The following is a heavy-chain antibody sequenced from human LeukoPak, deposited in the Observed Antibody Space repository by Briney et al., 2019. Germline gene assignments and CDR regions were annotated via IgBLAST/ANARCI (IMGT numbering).Heavy chain of an antibody. CDR3: ARDLSGGGLDY. J-gene: IGHJ4*02. D-gene: IGHD3-10*01. CDR1: GFTFSVSV. CDR2: ISSNGGST. Sequence: GGSLRLSCAASGFTFSVSVMHWVRQAPGKGLEYVSVISSNGGSTSYANSVKGRFTISRENSKNTLYLQMGSLRVEDTAVYYCARDLSGGGLDYWGQGTLVNVSS. V-gene: IGHV3-64*01.